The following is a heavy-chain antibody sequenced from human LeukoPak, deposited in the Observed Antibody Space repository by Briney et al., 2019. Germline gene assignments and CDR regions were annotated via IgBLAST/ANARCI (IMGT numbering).Heavy chain of an antibody. CDR2: ISGSDGNT. CDR3: AEDFYGQF. CDR1: GFTFSSYA. Sequence: GGSLRLSCAASGFTFSSYAMSWVRQAPGKGLEWVSAISGSDGNTYYADSVTGRFTISRDNSKNTLYLQMNNLRAEDTAVYYCAEDFYGQFRGQGTLVTVSS. V-gene: IGHV3-23*01. J-gene: IGHJ4*02. D-gene: IGHD2/OR15-2a*01.